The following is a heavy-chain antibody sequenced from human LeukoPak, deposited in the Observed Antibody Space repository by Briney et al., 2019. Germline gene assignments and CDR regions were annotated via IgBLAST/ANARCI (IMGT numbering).Heavy chain of an antibody. CDR3: AKDARRTSGWYFFDY. J-gene: IGHJ4*02. V-gene: IGHV3-23*01. Sequence: AGGSLGLSCAASGFAFSSQAMGWVRQAPGKGLEWVSVISDSGSITYYADSVKGRFTISRDNSKNTLFLQMSSLRAEDTAVYYCAKDARRTSGWYFFDYWGRGTLVTVSS. D-gene: IGHD6-19*01. CDR1: GFAFSSQA. CDR2: ISDSGSIT.